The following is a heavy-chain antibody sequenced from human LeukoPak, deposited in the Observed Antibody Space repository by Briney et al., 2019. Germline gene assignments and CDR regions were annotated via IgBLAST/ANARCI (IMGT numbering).Heavy chain of an antibody. CDR2: IYYSGST. V-gene: IGHV4-59*01. J-gene: IGHJ4*02. CDR1: GGSLSSYY. Sequence: SETLSLTCTVSGGSLSSYYWSWIRQPPGKGLEWIGYIYYSGSTNYNPSLKSRVTISVDTSKNQFSLKLSSVTAADTAVYYCARERTMVRGVISRVIDYWGQGTLVTVSS. D-gene: IGHD3-10*01. CDR3: ARERTMVRGVISRVIDY.